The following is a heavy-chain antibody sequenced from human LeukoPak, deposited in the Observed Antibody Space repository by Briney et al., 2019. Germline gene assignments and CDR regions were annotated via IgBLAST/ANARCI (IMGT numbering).Heavy chain of an antibody. CDR2: IIPIFGTA. CDR3: ARGRSGYYYDSSGTTPDY. D-gene: IGHD3-22*01. V-gene: IGHV1-69*13. CDR1: GGTFSSYA. Sequence: GASVKVSCKASGGTFSSYAISWVRQAPGQGLEWMGGIIPIFGTANYAQKFQGRVTITADESTSTAYMELSSLRSEDTAVYYCARGRSGYYYDSSGTTPDYWGQGTLVTVSS. J-gene: IGHJ4*02.